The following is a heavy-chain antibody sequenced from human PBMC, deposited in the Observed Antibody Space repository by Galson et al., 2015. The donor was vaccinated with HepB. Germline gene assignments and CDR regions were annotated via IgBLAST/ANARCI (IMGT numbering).Heavy chain of an antibody. J-gene: IGHJ4*02. V-gene: IGHV3-11*01. CDR2: ISDNSRTI. D-gene: IGHD1-26*01. CDR3: AKVRSGGVGFDD. Sequence: LEWVAYISDNSRTISYGDSVKGRFTVSRDNAKNSLYLQMNSLTAGDTAVYYCAKVRSGGVGFDDWGQGTLVIVSS.